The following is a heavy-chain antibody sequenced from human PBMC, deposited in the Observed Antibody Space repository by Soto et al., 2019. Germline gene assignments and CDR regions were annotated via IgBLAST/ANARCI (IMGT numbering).Heavy chain of an antibody. V-gene: IGHV1-69*13. Sequence: SVKVSCKASGGTFSSYAISWVRQAPGQGLEWMGGIIPIFGTANYAQKFQGRVTITADESTSTAYMELSSLRSDDTAVYYCARSRAVATTRRHYYYYGMDVWGQGTTVTVSS. J-gene: IGHJ6*02. D-gene: IGHD5-12*01. CDR3: ARSRAVATTRRHYYYYGMDV. CDR1: GGTFSSYA. CDR2: IIPIFGTA.